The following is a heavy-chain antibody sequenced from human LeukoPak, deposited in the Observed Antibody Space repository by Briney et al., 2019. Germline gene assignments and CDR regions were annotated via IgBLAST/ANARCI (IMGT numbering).Heavy chain of an antibody. CDR3: AKDRLVHYYYYGMDV. CDR1: GFTFSSYG. J-gene: IGHJ6*02. Sequence: PGGSLRLSCAASGFTFSSYGMHWVRQAPGKGLEWVAVIWYDGSNKYYADSVKGRFTISRDNSKNTLYLQMNSLRAEDTAVYYCAKDRLVHYYYYGMDVWGQGTTVTVSS. CDR2: IWYDGSNK. V-gene: IGHV3-30*02. D-gene: IGHD6-6*01.